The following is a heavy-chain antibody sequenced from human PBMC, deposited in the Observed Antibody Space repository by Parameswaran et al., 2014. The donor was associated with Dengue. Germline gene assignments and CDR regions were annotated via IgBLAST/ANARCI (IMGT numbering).Heavy chain of an antibody. V-gene: IGHV1-24*01. D-gene: IGHD2-15*01. CDR2: FDPEDGET. Sequence: WVRQAPGQGLEWMGGFDPEDGETIYAQKFQGRVTMTEDTSTDTAYMELSSLRSEDTAVYYCATRGGHWGQGTLVTVSS. J-gene: IGHJ4*02. CDR3: ATRGGH.